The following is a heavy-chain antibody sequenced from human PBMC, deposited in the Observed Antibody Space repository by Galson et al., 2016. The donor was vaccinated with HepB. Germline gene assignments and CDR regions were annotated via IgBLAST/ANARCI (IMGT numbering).Heavy chain of an antibody. D-gene: IGHD2-8*01. CDR3: ARGGLMDYYYHGMDV. V-gene: IGHV3-53*01. CDR1: GFTVSSNY. CDR2: IYSGSTT. Sequence: SLRLSCAASGFTVSSNYITWVRQAPGKGLEWVSVIYSGSTTYYADSVKGRFTISRHNSKNTLYLQMNSLRVDDTAVYYCARGGLMDYYYHGMDVWGQGTTVIVSS. J-gene: IGHJ6*02.